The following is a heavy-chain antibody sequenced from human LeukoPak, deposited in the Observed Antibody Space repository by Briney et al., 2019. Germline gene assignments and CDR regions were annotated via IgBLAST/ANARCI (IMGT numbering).Heavy chain of an antibody. V-gene: IGHV4-34*01. CDR2: INHSGST. CDR1: GGSFSGYY. Sequence: SETLSLTCAVYGGSFSGYYWSWIRQPPGKGLEWIGEINHSGSTNYNPSLKSRVTISVDTSKNQFSLKLSSVTAADTAVYYCAILLTRYSYGYWNDYWGQGTLVTVSS. CDR3: AILLTRYSYGYWNDY. J-gene: IGHJ4*02. D-gene: IGHD5-18*01.